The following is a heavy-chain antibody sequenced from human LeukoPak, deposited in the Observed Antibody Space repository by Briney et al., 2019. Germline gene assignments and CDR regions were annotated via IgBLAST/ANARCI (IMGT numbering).Heavy chain of an antibody. V-gene: IGHV3-30-3*01. CDR2: ISYDGSSK. J-gene: IGHJ4*02. Sequence: PGRSLRLSCAASGFTFSSYAMHWVRQAPGKGLEWVAVISYDGSSKYYADSVKGRFTISRDNSKNTLYLQMNSLRAEDTAVYYCARSYDYVWGSSFLYWGQGTLVTVSS. CDR3: ARSYDYVWGSSFLY. CDR1: GFTFSSYA. D-gene: IGHD3-16*01.